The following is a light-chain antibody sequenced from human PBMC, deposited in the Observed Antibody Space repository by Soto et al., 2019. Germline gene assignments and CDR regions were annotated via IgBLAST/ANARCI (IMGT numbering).Light chain of an antibody. V-gene: IGLV2-8*01. Sequence: QSALTQPPSASGSPGQSVTISCTGTSSDVGGYDLVSWYQQHPGKAPKIMIYEVNRRPSGVPDRFSGSKSGNSASLTVSGLQPEDEAESYCCSYAGGNIVRVFGGGTKLTVL. CDR3: CSYAGGNIVRV. J-gene: IGLJ3*02. CDR2: EVN. CDR1: SSDVGGYDL.